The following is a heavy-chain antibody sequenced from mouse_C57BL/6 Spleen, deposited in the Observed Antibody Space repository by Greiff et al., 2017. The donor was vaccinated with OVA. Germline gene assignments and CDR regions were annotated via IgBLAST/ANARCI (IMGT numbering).Heavy chain of an antibody. V-gene: IGHV5-6*01. CDR2: ISSGGSYT. J-gene: IGHJ2*01. Sequence: EVMLVESGGDLVKPGGSLKLSCAASGFTFSSYGMSWVRQTPDKRLEWVATISSGGSYTYYPDSVKGRFTISRDNAKNTLYLQMSSLKSEDTAMYYCARSGTSYFDYWGQGTTLTVSS. CDR1: GFTFSSYG. CDR3: ARSGTSYFDY. D-gene: IGHD4-1*01.